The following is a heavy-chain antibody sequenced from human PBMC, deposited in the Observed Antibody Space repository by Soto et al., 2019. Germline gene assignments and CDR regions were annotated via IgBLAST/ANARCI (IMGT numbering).Heavy chain of an antibody. CDR3: AHRPQFRDYGADAFYI. CDR1: GFSLSTSGVG. J-gene: IGHJ3*02. Sequence: QITLKESGPTLVKPTQTLTLTCTFSGFSLSTSGVGVGWIRQPPGKALEWLALIYWDDDKRYSPSLKSRLTNTKDTSKNPVGPKMTHMDPVDTATYYCAHRPQFRDYGADAFYIWGQGTMVTVSS. CDR2: IYWDDDK. D-gene: IGHD4-17*01. V-gene: IGHV2-5*02.